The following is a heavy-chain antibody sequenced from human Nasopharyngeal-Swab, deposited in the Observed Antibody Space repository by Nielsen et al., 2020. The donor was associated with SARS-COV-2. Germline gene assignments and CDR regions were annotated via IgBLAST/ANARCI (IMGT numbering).Heavy chain of an antibody. Sequence: WMSQCPGKGLEWVANIKEDGREKYYVDYVKGRFTISRDNAKNSLYLQMNRLRAEDTAVYYCARESRLHGYYYYYGMDVWGQGTTVTVSS. J-gene: IGHJ6*02. CDR3: ARESRLHGYYYYYGMDV. D-gene: IGHD2-21*02. V-gene: IGHV3-7*01. CDR2: IKEDGREK.